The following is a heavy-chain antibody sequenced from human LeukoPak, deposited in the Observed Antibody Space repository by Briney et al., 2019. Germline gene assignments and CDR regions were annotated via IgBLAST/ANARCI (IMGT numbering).Heavy chain of an antibody. CDR2: INPSGGST. Sequence: ASVKVSCKASGYTFTGYYMHWVRQAPGQGLEWMGIINPSGGSTSYAQKFQGRVTMTRDMSTSTVYMELSSLRSEDKAVYYCARDRGSGSYVARKLNWFDPWGQGTLVTVSS. J-gene: IGHJ5*02. CDR1: GYTFTGYY. V-gene: IGHV1-46*01. CDR3: ARDRGSGSYVARKLNWFDP. D-gene: IGHD1-26*01.